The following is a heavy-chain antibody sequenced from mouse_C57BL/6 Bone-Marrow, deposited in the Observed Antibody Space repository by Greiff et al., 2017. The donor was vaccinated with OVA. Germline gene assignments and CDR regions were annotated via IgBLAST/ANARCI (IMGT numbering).Heavy chain of an antibody. Sequence: VQLQQSGAELARPGASVKMSCKASGYTFTSYTMNWVKQRPGQGLEWIGYINPSSGYTKYNQKFKDKATLTADKSSSTAYMQLSSLTSEDSAVYYCARPRGAWFAYWGQGTLVTVSA. CDR2: INPSSGYT. J-gene: IGHJ3*01. CDR1: GYTFTSYT. CDR3: ARPRGAWFAY. V-gene: IGHV1-4*01. D-gene: IGHD3-1*01.